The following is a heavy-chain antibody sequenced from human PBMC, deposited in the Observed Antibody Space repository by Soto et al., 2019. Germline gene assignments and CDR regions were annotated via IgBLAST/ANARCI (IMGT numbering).Heavy chain of an antibody. CDR2: MNPNSGNT. CDR1: GYTFTSYD. V-gene: IGHV1-8*01. Sequence: ASVKVSCKASGYTFTSYDITWVRQANGPGLEWMGWMNPNSGNTGYAQKFQCRVTMTRNTSISTAYMELSSLRSEDTAVYYCARRPANYYYYCSMDVCGQGTTVTVSS. D-gene: IGHD6-25*01. CDR3: ARRPANYYYYCSMDV. J-gene: IGHJ6*02.